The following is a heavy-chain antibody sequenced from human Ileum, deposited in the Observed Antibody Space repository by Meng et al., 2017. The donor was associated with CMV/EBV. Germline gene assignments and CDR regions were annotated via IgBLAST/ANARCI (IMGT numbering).Heavy chain of an antibody. CDR1: GFTFSSYW. D-gene: IGHD1-26*01. Sequence: GGSLRLSCAASGFTFSSYWMSWVRQAPGKGLEWVANIKQDGSEKYYADSVKGRFAISRDNAKNSLYLQMNSLRAEDTAVYYCVRVNSGTYYTHYYYGMDVWGQGTTVTVSS. CDR3: VRVNSGTYYTHYYYGMDV. CDR2: IKQDGSEK. V-gene: IGHV3-7*04. J-gene: IGHJ6*02.